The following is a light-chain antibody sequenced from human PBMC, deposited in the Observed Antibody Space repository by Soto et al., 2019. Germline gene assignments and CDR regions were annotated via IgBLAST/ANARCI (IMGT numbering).Light chain of an antibody. J-gene: IGKJ2*01. V-gene: IGKV3-15*01. CDR1: QSVSSN. CDR3: QQYNNWPYT. Sequence: EIVMTQSPATLAVTTGESAALSCRASQSVSSNFAWYQQKPGQAPRLLIYGASSRATGTPARFSGSGSGTEFTLTISSLQFEDFAVYYCQQYNNWPYTFGLGTKLEMK. CDR2: GAS.